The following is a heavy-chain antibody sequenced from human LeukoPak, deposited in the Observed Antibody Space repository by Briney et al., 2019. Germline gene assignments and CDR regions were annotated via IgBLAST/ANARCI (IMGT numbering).Heavy chain of an antibody. D-gene: IGHD5-12*01. Sequence: SETLSLTCTVSGGSISSSSYYWGWIRQPPGKGLEWLGYIYHSGSTKYNPSLKSRVIISVDTSKNQFSLKLTSVTAADTAVYYCARGGYSGDDYAYWGQGILVTVSS. J-gene: IGHJ4*02. CDR3: ARGGYSGDDYAY. V-gene: IGHV4-61*05. CDR2: IYHSGST. CDR1: GGSISSSSYY.